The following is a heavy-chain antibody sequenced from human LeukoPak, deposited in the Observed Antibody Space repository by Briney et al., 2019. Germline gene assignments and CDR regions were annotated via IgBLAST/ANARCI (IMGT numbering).Heavy chain of an antibody. J-gene: IGHJ4*02. D-gene: IGHD2/OR15-2a*01. CDR3: AKGQVFQCDY. V-gene: IGHV3-23*01. Sequence: GGSLRLSCAASGFTFSSYGMSWARQAPGKGLEWVSAISGSGGSTYYADSVKGRFTISRDNSRNTLYLQMNSLRAEDTAVYYCAKGQVFQCDYWGQGTLVTVSS. CDR2: ISGSGGST. CDR1: GFTFSSYG.